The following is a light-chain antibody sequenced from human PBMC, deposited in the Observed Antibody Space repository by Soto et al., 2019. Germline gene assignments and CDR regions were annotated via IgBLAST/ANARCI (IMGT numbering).Light chain of an antibody. CDR2: LGS. V-gene: IGKV2-28*01. Sequence: DIVMTQSPLSLPVTPGEPASISYRSSQSLLHSNGYNFLDWYLQKPGQSPQLLIHLGSNRASGVPDRFSGSASGTDFTLRISRVEAEDVGVYYCMQALQTPPYTFGQGTKVEIK. CDR3: MQALQTPPYT. J-gene: IGKJ2*01. CDR1: QSLLHSNGYNF.